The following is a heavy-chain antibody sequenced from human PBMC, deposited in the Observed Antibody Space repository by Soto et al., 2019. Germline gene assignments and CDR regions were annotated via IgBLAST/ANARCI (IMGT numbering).Heavy chain of an antibody. Sequence: SETLSLTCAVSGGSISSGGYSWSWIRQPPGKGLEWIGYIYHSGSTYYNPSLKSRVTISVDKSKNQFSLKLSSVTAADTAVYYCARGGSGWPNWFDPWGQGTLVTVSS. CDR1: GGSISSGGYS. CDR2: IYHSGST. CDR3: ARGGSGWPNWFDP. J-gene: IGHJ5*02. V-gene: IGHV4-30-2*01. D-gene: IGHD6-19*01.